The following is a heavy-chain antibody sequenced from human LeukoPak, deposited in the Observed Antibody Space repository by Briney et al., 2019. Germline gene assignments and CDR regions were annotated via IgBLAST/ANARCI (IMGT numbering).Heavy chain of an antibody. V-gene: IGHV3-74*01. Sequence: PGGSPRLSCAASGFTFSKYWMLWVRQAPGKGLESVSRINTDGTVTTYADSVKGRLTVSRDNADNTMFLQMNSVRDEDTAVYYCATKQWLAPPPDSWGQGTPVTVSS. D-gene: IGHD6-19*01. CDR3: ATKQWLAPPPDS. J-gene: IGHJ4*02. CDR2: INTDGTVT. CDR1: GFTFSKYW.